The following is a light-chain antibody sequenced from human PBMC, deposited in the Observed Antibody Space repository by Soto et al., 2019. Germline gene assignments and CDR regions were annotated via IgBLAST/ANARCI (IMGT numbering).Light chain of an antibody. Sequence: QSALTQPRSVSGSPGQSVTISCTGTSIDVCDYNYVSWYQQHPGKAPKLLIYAVNMRPSGVPDRFSGSKSGNTASLTISGLQAEDEADYSCCSYAGSYTWVFGGGTKLPS. J-gene: IGLJ3*02. V-gene: IGLV2-11*01. CDR1: SIDVCDYNY. CDR2: AVN. CDR3: CSYAGSYTWV.